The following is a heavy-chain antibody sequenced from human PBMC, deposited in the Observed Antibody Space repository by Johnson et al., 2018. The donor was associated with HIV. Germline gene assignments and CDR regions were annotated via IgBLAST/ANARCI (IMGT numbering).Heavy chain of an antibody. CDR2: INWNGGST. D-gene: IGHD2-8*02. V-gene: IGHV3-20*04. CDR3: ARDLAYGDIVLVSAFDI. Sequence: VQLVESGGGVVRPGGSLRLSCAASGFTFDDYGMSWVRQAPGKGLEWVSGINWNGGSTGYADSVKGRFTISRDNAKNSLYLQMNSLRAEDTALYYCARDLAYGDIVLVSAFDIWGQGTMVIVSS. J-gene: IGHJ3*02. CDR1: GFTFDDYG.